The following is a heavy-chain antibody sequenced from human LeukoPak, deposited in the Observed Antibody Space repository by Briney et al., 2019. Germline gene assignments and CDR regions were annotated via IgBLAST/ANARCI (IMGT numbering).Heavy chain of an antibody. CDR2: ISTNSAFI. Sequence: GGSLRLSCTASGFTFINYSMNWVRQAPGKGLEWVSSISTNSAFIYYADSVRGRFTISRDNTKNSLYLQMDSLTAEDTAVYYCARGGSGWFWGQGNLVTVSS. D-gene: IGHD6-19*01. CDR1: GFTFINYS. V-gene: IGHV3-21*01. CDR3: ARGGSGWF. J-gene: IGHJ4*02.